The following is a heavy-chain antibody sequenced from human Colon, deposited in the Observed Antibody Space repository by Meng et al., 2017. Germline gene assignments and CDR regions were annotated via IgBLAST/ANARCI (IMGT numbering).Heavy chain of an antibody. V-gene: IGHV4-4*02. CDR2: FFHTGRT. Sequence: VQLQASGPAPGKPSGTLSLPCAVPGSSNSRNWWSWVRQPPGKGLGWIGEFFHTGRTNYDPSLKSRVAISVDKSNNQFSLKLTSVTAADTAVYYCARHISILGQRGFDYWGQGTLVTVSS. J-gene: IGHJ4*02. D-gene: IGHD3/OR15-3a*01. CDR3: ARHISILGQRGFDY. CDR1: GSSNSRNW.